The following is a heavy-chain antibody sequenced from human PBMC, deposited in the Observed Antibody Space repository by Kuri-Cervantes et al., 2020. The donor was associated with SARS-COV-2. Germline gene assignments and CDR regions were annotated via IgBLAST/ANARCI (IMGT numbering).Heavy chain of an antibody. Sequence: GESLKISCAASGFTFSSYALSWVRQAPGKGLEWVSGISAITSSTYYADSVKGRFTISRDNSKNTMYLQMNSLRAEDTAVYYCAIPRNDYYDSSGQFLSWGQGTLVTVSS. CDR2: ISAITSST. J-gene: IGHJ5*02. D-gene: IGHD3-22*01. V-gene: IGHV3-23*01. CDR1: GFTFSSYA. CDR3: AIPRNDYYDSSGQFLS.